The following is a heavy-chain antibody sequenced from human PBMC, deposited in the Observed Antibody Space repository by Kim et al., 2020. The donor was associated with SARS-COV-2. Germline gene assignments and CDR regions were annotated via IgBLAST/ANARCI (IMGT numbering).Heavy chain of an antibody. D-gene: IGHD7-27*01. CDR3: ARDQGVNGDLGFDY. V-gene: IGHV3-30*15. J-gene: IGHJ4*02. Sequence: ADSVNGRFTISPDNSKSTLCLQMSSLRAGDTAVYYCARDQGVNGDLGFDYWGQGTLVTVSS.